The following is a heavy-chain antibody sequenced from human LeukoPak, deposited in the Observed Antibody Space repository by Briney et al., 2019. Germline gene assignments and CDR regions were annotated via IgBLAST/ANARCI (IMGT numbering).Heavy chain of an antibody. Sequence: SETLSLTCAVYGGSFSGYYWSWIRQPPGKGLEWIGEINHSGSTNYNPSLKSRDTISVDTSKNQFSLKLSSVTAADTAVYYCARDQGDILTGYFRSSVGAFDIWGQGTMVTVSS. D-gene: IGHD3-9*01. J-gene: IGHJ3*02. CDR2: INHSGST. V-gene: IGHV4-34*01. CDR1: GGSFSGYY. CDR3: ARDQGDILTGYFRSSVGAFDI.